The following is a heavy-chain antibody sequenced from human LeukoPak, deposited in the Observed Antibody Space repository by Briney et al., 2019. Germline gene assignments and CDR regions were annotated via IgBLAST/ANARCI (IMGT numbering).Heavy chain of an antibody. CDR3: AREIPTADAFDI. Sequence: GASVKVSCKASGYTFTGYYMHWVRQAPGQGLEWMGWINPNNGGTNYAQKFQGRVTMTRDTSISTAYMELSRLRSDDTAVYYCAREIPTADAFDIWGQGTMVTVSS. V-gene: IGHV1-2*02. CDR1: GYTFTGYY. CDR2: INPNNGGT. J-gene: IGHJ3*02.